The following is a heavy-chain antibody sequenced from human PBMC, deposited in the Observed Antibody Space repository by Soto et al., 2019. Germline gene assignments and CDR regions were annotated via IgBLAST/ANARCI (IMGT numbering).Heavy chain of an antibody. CDR3: ARAGYYYDSSGYYPVFDY. V-gene: IGHV6-1*01. CDR1: GDSVSSNSAA. J-gene: IGHJ4*02. Sequence: SQTLSLTCVISGDSVSSNSAAWNWIRQSPSRGLEWLGRTYYRSRWYNDYAVSVKSRITINPDTSKSQFSLQLNSVTPEDTAVYYCARAGYYYDSSGYYPVFDYWGQGTLVTVSS. CDR2: TYYRSRWYN. D-gene: IGHD3-22*01.